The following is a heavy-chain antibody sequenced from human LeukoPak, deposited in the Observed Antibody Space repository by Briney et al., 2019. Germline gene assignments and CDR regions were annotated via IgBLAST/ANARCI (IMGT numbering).Heavy chain of an antibody. Sequence: GGSLRLSCAASGFTFDDYAMNWVRQAPGKGLEWVSAVTGPGDTTYYADSVKGRFFMSREDSKTTVYLQMNSLRAEDTAIYYCAKGAEIDLWGQGTLVTVSS. CDR3: AKGAEIDL. V-gene: IGHV3-23*01. CDR2: VTGPGDTT. J-gene: IGHJ5*02. D-gene: IGHD3-16*01. CDR1: GFTFDDYA.